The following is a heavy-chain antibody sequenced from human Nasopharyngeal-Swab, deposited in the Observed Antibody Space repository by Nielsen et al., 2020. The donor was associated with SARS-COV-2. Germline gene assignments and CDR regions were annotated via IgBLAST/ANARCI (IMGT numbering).Heavy chain of an antibody. V-gene: IGHV3-33*06. Sequence: GESLKSSCAASGFTFSNYGMHWVCQAPDKWLERVTVIWFDGSKKYYADSVKGRFTVSRDNSKNPLYLQMSSLRAEDTAVYHCAKDFSTGASGCLFDWGQGTLVTVSS. CDR3: AKDFSTGASGCLFD. CDR2: IWFDGSKK. J-gene: IGHJ4*02. CDR1: GFTFSNYG. D-gene: IGHD6-19*01.